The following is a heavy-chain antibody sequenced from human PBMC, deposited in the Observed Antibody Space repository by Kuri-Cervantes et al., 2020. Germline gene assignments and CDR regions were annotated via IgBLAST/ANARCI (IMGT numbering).Heavy chain of an antibody. J-gene: IGHJ6*02. CDR2: ISGSGGTT. CDR1: GFTFSSYA. D-gene: IGHD1-26*01. CDR3: AREGIVGATSSFYYYYGMDV. V-gene: IGHV3-23*01. Sequence: GESLKISCAASGFTFSSYAMSWVRQAPGKGLEWVSAISGSGGTTYYADSVKGRFTISRDNSKNTLYLQMNSLRAEDTAVYYCAREGIVGATSSFYYYYGMDVWGQGTTVTVSS.